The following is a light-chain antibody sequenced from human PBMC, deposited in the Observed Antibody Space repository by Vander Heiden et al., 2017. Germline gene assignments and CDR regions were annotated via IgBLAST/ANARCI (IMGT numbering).Light chain of an antibody. CDR2: GAS. CDR1: QSVSSN. V-gene: IGKV3-15*01. Sequence: EIVMTQSPATLSVAPGERATLSCRASQSVSSNLAWYQQKPGQAPRPLIYGASTRATGIPARFSGSGSGTEFTLTISSLQSVDFAVYYCQQYNNWWTFGQGTKVEIK. J-gene: IGKJ1*01. CDR3: QQYNNWWT.